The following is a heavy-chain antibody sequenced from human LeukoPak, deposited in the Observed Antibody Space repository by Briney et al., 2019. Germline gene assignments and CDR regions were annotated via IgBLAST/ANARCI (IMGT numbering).Heavy chain of an antibody. Sequence: PGGSLRLSCVASGFTFSSHGMSWVRQAPGKGLEWVSFISGIDFRTYYADSVKGRFTISRDNSKNTLYLQMNSLRAEDTAVYYCAKIGDSSSLFDYWGQGTLVTVSS. V-gene: IGHV3-23*01. CDR1: GFTFSSHG. CDR3: AKIGDSSSLFDY. D-gene: IGHD6-6*01. J-gene: IGHJ4*02. CDR2: ISGIDFRT.